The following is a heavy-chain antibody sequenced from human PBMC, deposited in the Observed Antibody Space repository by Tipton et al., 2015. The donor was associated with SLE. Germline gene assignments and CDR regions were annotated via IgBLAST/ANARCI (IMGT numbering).Heavy chain of an antibody. CDR3: ARDGNLLWFGS. CDR1: GGSVSSGSYY. D-gene: IGHD1-26*01. J-gene: IGHJ5*01. CDR2: IYYIGST. V-gene: IGHV4-61*01. Sequence: TLSLTCTVSGGSVSSGSYYWCWIRQPPGKGLEWIGYIYYIGSTNYNPSLKSRVTISVDTSKNQFSLKLSPVTAANTAVYYCARDGNLLWFGSWGQGTLVTVSS.